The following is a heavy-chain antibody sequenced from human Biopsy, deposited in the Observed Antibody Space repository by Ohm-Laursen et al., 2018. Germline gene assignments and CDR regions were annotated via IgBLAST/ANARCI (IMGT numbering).Heavy chain of an antibody. CDR3: ARGRRTSGWPYFDN. CDR2: IYSGGNT. D-gene: IGHD6-19*01. Sequence: PSETLSLTCTVSGDSLTSGPENWSWIRQSPGQGLEYIGFIYSGGNTNYNPSLKNRVTTSVDTSKNQFYLKLYSVTAADTAVYYCARGRRTSGWPYFDNWGQGALVIVSP. V-gene: IGHV4-61*01. CDR1: GDSLTSGPEN. J-gene: IGHJ4*02.